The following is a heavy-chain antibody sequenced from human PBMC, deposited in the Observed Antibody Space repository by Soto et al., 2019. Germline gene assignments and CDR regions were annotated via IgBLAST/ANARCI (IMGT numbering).Heavy chain of an antibody. CDR2: IYNTGST. V-gene: IGHV4-31*03. CDR3: ARDYYDSSVYQHSHWVDT. D-gene: IGHD3-22*01. Sequence: SETLSLTCSVSGGSVSIGGYYWSWIRQHPGKGLDYIGYIYNTGSTYYNPSLKGRATISGDTSKNQFSLKLSSVTAADAAVYYSARDYYDSSVYQHSHWVDTWGQGILVTVSS. CDR1: GGSVSIGGYY. J-gene: IGHJ5*02.